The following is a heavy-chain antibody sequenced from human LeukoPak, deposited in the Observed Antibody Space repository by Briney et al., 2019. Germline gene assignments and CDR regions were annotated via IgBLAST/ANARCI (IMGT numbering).Heavy chain of an antibody. J-gene: IGHJ5*02. V-gene: IGHV4-59*01. CDR3: ARGTYWFDP. D-gene: IGHD3-10*01. CDR2: INYSGGT. Sequence: PSETLSLTCTVSGGSISTYHWSWIRQPPGKRLEWIGYINYSGGTNYNPSLKSRVTLSVDTSKNQFSLKVNSVTAADTAMYYCARGTYWFDPWGQGTLVTVSS. CDR1: GGSISTYH.